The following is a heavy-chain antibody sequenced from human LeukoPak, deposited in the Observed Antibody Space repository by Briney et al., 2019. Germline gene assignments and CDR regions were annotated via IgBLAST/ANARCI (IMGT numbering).Heavy chain of an antibody. J-gene: IGHJ4*02. CDR1: GGTFSSYA. CDR3: ATDNVWFGELLSFDY. V-gene: IGHV1-69*13. CDR2: IIPIFGTA. D-gene: IGHD3-10*01. Sequence: GASVKVSCKASGGTFSSYAISWVRQAPGQGLEWMGGIIPIFGTANYAQKFQGRVTITADESTSTAYMELSSLRSEDTAVYYCATDNVWFGELLSFDYWGQGTLVTVSS.